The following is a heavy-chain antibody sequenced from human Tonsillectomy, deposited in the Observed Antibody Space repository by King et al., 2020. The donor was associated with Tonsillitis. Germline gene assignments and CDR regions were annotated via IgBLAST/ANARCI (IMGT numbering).Heavy chain of an antibody. CDR3: AKSPQYSSGTYYFDY. J-gene: IGHJ4*02. Sequence: DVQLVESGGGLVQPGRSLRLSCAASGFMFDDYAMHWVRHAPGKGLEWVSGISWNSNNIGYADSMKGRFTISRDNAKNSLYLQMNSLRAEDTALYYCAKSPQYSSGTYYFDYWGQGTLVIVSS. V-gene: IGHV3-9*01. CDR1: GFMFDDYA. CDR2: ISWNSNNI. D-gene: IGHD6-19*01.